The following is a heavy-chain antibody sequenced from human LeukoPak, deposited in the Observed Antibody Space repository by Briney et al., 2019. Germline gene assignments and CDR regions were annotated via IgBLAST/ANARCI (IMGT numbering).Heavy chain of an antibody. J-gene: IGHJ4*02. Sequence: GGSLRLSCAASGFTFSSYEMNWGRQGPGKGMEWVSYISSSVSAIYYADSAKGRFTISRDNAKNSLYLQMIRLSAEVTAVYYCGRSLGGPKHLDHWGQRTLVTVLS. D-gene: IGHD3-10*01. CDR2: ISSSVSAI. CDR3: GRSLGGPKHLDH. CDR1: GFTFSSYE. V-gene: IGHV3-48*03.